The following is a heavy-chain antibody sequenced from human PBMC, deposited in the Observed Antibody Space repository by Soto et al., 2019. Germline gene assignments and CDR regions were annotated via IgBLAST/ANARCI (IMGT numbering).Heavy chain of an antibody. CDR2: MSPNTGNT. Sequence: QVQLVQSGAEVKKPGASVRVSCKASGYSFTSYDINWVRQATGQGLEWMGWMSPNTGNTGSAQKFQGRITMTMDTSVSTAYMELRSLSSEDTAVYYCMRGRLFQESYYYYNVDVWGQGTTVTVSS. D-gene: IGHD3-16*01. CDR3: MRGRLFQESYYYYNVDV. V-gene: IGHV1-8*01. J-gene: IGHJ6*02. CDR1: GYSFTSYD.